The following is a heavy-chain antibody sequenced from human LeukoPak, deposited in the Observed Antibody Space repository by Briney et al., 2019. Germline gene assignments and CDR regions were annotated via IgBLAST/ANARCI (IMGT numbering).Heavy chain of an antibody. D-gene: IGHD3-22*01. J-gene: IGHJ4*02. CDR2: INRNSGGT. CDR1: GYTFTGYY. V-gene: IGHV1-2*06. Sequence: SVKVSCKASGYTFTGYYMHWVPQAPGQGLEWMGRINRNSGGTNYAQKFQGRVTMTRDTSISTAYMELSRLRSDDTAVYYCASSTQYYYDSSGQYYFDYWGQGTLVTVSS. CDR3: ASSTQYYYDSSGQYYFDY.